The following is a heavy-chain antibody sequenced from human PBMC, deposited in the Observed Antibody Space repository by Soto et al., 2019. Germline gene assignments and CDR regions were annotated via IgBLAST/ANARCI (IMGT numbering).Heavy chain of an antibody. J-gene: IGHJ2*01. V-gene: IGHV3-30-3*01. D-gene: IGHD4-4*01. CDR1: GFTFSNYA. CDR2: ISYDGSNK. CDR3: ARPLWRDDYNWGYFDL. Sequence: QVQLVESGGGVVQPGRSLRLSCAASGFTFSNYAMHWVRQAPGKGLEWVEVISYDGSNKYYADSVKGRFTISRDNSKNTLYLQMHSLRAEDTAVYYCARPLWRDDYNWGYFDLWGRGTLVTVSS.